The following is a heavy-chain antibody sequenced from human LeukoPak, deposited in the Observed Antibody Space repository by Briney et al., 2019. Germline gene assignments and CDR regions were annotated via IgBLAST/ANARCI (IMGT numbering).Heavy chain of an antibody. CDR2: ISGSGGST. D-gene: IGHD3-10*01. CDR3: AKVRSSVTMVRGRKTYNWFDP. V-gene: IGHV3-23*01. J-gene: IGHJ5*02. CDR1: GFTFSSYA. Sequence: HSGGSLRLSCAASGFTFSSYAMSWVRQAPGKGLEWVSAISGSGGSTYYADSVKGRFTISRDNSKNTLYLQMNSLRAEDTAVYYCAKVRSSVTMVRGRKTYNWFDPWGQGTLVTVSS.